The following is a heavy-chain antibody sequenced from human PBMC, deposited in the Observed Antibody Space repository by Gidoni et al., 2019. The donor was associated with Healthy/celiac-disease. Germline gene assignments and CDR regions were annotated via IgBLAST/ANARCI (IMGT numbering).Heavy chain of an antibody. CDR2: IYYSGST. V-gene: IGHV4-61*01. J-gene: IGHJ4*02. D-gene: IGHD3-22*01. CDR3: ARENYDSSGYYGY. Sequence: QVQLQESGPGLVKPSETLSLTCTVSGGSVSSGSYYWSWIRQPPGKGLEWIGYIYYSGSTNYNPSLKSRVTISVDTSKNQFSLKLSSVTAADTAVYYCARENYDSSGYYGYWGQGTLVTVSS. CDR1: GGSVSSGSYY.